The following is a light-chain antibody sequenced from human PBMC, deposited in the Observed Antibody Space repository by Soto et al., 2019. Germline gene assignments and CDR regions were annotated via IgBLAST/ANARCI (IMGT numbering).Light chain of an antibody. CDR2: DVS. V-gene: IGLV2-14*03. CDR3: SSYSSSSTLNVV. J-gene: IGLJ2*01. Sequence: QSALTQPASVSGSPGQSITISCTGTSSDVGGYNLVSWYQQHPGKAPKLMIYDVSNRPSGVSNRFSGSKSGNMASLTISGLQAEDEADYYCSSYSSSSTLNVVFGGGTKLTVL. CDR1: SSDVGGYNL.